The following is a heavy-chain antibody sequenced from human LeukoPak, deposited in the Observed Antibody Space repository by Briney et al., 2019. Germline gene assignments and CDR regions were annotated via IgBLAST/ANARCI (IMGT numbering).Heavy chain of an antibody. CDR1: GGSISSYY. CDR3: ARSPQMLYSSGWGTSYYFDY. Sequence: SETLSLTCTVSGGSISSYYWSWIRQPPGKGLEWIGYIYYSGSTNYNPSLKSRVTVSVDTSKNQFSLKLSSVTAADTAVYYCARSPQMLYSSGWGTSYYFDYWGQGTLVTVSS. D-gene: IGHD6-19*01. J-gene: IGHJ4*02. CDR2: IYYSGST. V-gene: IGHV4-59*01.